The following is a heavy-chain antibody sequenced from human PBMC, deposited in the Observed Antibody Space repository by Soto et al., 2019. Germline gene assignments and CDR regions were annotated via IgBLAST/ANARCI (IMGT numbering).Heavy chain of an antibody. V-gene: IGHV4-34*01. CDR1: GGSFSGYY. CDR2: INHSGST. D-gene: IGHD3-10*01. Sequence: PSETLSLTCAVYGGSFSGYYWSWIRQPPGKGLEWIGEINHSGSTNYNPSLKSRVTISVDTSKNQFSLKLSSVTAADTAVYYCARRYYYGSGSLRPYYYYGMDVWGQGTTVTVSS. CDR3: ARRYYYGSGSLRPYYYYGMDV. J-gene: IGHJ6*02.